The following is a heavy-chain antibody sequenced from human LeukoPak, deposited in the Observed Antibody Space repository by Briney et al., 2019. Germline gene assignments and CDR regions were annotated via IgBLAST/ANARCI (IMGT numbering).Heavy chain of an antibody. V-gene: IGHV4-61*01. CDR1: GGSVSSGSYY. CDR3: ARVARDGYSY. J-gene: IGHJ4*02. D-gene: IGHD5-24*01. Sequence: SETLSLTCTVSGGSVSSGSYYWSWIQQPPGKGLEWIGYIYYSGSTNYNPSLKSRVTISVDTSKNQFSLKLSSVTAADTAVYYCARVARDGYSYWGQGTLVTVSS. CDR2: IYYSGST.